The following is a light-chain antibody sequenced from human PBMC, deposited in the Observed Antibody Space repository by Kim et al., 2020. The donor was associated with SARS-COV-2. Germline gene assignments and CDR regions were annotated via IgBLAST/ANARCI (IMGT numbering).Light chain of an antibody. CDR2: DSS. CDR3: LLSYSGLVL. Sequence: PGGTLTLTWACSTGAVTSGHYPSWFQRRPGQAPRRLIYDSSHKDSWAPARFSSSVLGGNAALTLSGAQPEDEAEYYCLLSYSGLVLFGGGTQLTVL. CDR1: TGAVTSGHY. V-gene: IGLV7-46*01. J-gene: IGLJ3*02.